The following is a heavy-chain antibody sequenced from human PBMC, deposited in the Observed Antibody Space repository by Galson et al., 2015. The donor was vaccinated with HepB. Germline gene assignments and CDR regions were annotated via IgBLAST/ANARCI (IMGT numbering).Heavy chain of an antibody. CDR2: ISSSSTTM. CDR1: GFTFSSYS. D-gene: IGHD3-3*01. J-gene: IGHJ4*02. Sequence: SLRLSCAASGFTFSSYSMNWVRQAPGKGLEWVSYISSSSTTMYYADSVKGRFTISRDNAKISLYLQMNSLRVEDTAVYFCARRVWNGDAFDYWGRGSLVTVSS. CDR3: ARRVWNGDAFDY. V-gene: IGHV3-48*01.